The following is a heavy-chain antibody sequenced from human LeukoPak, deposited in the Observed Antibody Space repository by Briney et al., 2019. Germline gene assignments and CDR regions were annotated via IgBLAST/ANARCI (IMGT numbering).Heavy chain of an antibody. J-gene: IGHJ6*02. CDR3: ARAGVYSSPCGMDV. Sequence: GGSLRLSCAASGFTFSDYYMSWIRQAPGKGLEWVSYISSSGSTIYYADSVKGRFTISRDNAKNSLYLQMNSLGAEDTAVYYCARAGVYSSPCGMDVWGQGTTVTVSS. D-gene: IGHD5-18*01. CDR2: ISSSGSTI. V-gene: IGHV3-11*01. CDR1: GFTFSDYY.